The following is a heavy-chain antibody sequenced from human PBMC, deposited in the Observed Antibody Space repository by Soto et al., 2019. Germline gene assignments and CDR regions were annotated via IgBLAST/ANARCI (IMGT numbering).Heavy chain of an antibody. V-gene: IGHV5-51*01. J-gene: IGHJ5*02. CDR3: VRNLGKMETMTPRWIDT. CDR1: GYSFTNTW. Sequence: RGESLKISCRTSGYSFTNTWIGWVRQMPGQGLEWMGIIYPDDSDARYNPSLQGQVTISVDKSITTTYLQWNSLRASDTAIYYCVRNLGKMETMTPRWIDTWGQGTLVTVAS. D-gene: IGHD4-17*01. CDR2: IYPDDSDA.